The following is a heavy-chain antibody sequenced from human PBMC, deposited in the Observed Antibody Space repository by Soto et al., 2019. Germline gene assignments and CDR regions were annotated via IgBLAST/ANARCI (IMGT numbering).Heavy chain of an antibody. CDR1: GGSISSSSYY. CDR3: ARHDRDDYGNDDAFDI. D-gene: IGHD4-17*01. V-gene: IGHV4-39*01. J-gene: IGHJ3*02. Sequence: QLQLQESGPGLVKPSETLSLTCTVSGGSISSSSYYWGWIRQPPGKGLEWIGSIYYSGSTYYNPSLKSRVTISVDTSKNQFSLKLSSVTAADTAVYYCARHDRDDYGNDDAFDIWGQGTMVTVSS. CDR2: IYYSGST.